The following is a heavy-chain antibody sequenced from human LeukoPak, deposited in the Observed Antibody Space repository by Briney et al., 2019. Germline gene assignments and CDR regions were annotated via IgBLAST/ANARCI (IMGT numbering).Heavy chain of an antibody. V-gene: IGHV4-61*02. D-gene: IGHD3-10*01. J-gene: IGHJ4*02. CDR1: DDSISSGDYY. Sequence: SETLSLTCTVSDDSISSGDYYWSWIRQPAGKGLEWIGRIYTSGDTNYNPSLRSRVTISLDTSKNQFSLKLSSVTAADTAVYYCARESMVRGVGGFGYFDYWGQGTLVTVSS. CDR2: IYTSGDT. CDR3: ARESMVRGVGGFGYFDY.